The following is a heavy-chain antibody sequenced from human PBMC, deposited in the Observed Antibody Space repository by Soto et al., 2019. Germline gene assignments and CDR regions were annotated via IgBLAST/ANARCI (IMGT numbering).Heavy chain of an antibody. D-gene: IGHD1-26*01. CDR1: GYIFTSYF. Sequence: ASVKVSCKASGYIFTSYFVHWVRQAPGQGLEWMGIINPSGGTITYAQKFQGRVTMTRDTSTSTVYMELRSLRSDDTAVYYCARILVGASANWFDPWGQGTLVTVSS. CDR3: ARILVGASANWFDP. CDR2: INPSGGTI. V-gene: IGHV1-46*01. J-gene: IGHJ5*02.